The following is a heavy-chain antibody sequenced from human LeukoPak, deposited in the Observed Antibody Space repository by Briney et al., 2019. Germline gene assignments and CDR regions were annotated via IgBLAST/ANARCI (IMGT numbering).Heavy chain of an antibody. D-gene: IGHD1-26*01. Sequence: SVKVSCKASGGTFSSYAISWVRQAPGQGLEWMGGIIPIFGTANYAQKFQGRVTITADESTSTAYMELSSLRSEDTAVYYCARGEWRELAYANWGQGTLVTVSS. V-gene: IGHV1-69*13. CDR3: ARGEWRELAYAN. CDR1: GGTFSSYA. CDR2: IIPIFGTA. J-gene: IGHJ4*02.